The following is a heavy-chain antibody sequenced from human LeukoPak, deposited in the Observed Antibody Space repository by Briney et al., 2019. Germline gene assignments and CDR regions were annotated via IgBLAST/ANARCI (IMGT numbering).Heavy chain of an antibody. D-gene: IGHD3-22*01. CDR2: IWYDGSNK. V-gene: IGHV3-33*03. CDR1: GFTFSSYG. J-gene: IGHJ3*02. Sequence: GGSLRLSCAASGFTFSSYGMHWVRQAPGKGLEWVALIWYDGSNKHYTDSVKGRFTVSRDNSKNTLYLQMNSLRAEDTAVYYCAFPYYYDSSAPADAFDIWGQGTMVTVSS. CDR3: AFPYYYDSSAPADAFDI.